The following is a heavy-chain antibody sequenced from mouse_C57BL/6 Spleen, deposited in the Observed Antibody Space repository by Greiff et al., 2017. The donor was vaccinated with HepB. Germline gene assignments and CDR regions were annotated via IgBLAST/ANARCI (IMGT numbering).Heavy chain of an antibody. V-gene: IGHV5-6*01. CDR2: ISSGGSYT. D-gene: IGHD2-4*01. Sequence: EVMLMESGGDLVKPGGSLKLSCAASGFTFSSYGMSWVRQTPDKRLEWVATISSGGSYTYYPDSVKGRFTISRDNAKNTLYLQMSSLKSEDTAMYYCARYYDYDRGYAMDYWGQGTSVTVSS. J-gene: IGHJ4*01. CDR3: ARYYDYDRGYAMDY. CDR1: GFTFSSYG.